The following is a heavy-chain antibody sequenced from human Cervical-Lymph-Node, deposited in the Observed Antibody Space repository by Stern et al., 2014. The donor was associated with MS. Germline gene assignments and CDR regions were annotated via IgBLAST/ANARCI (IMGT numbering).Heavy chain of an antibody. CDR3: ARGSDWYPLDY. V-gene: IGHV3-30*03. Sequence: VQLVESGGGVVQPGRSLRLSCSPSGFAFSTYGMHWVRPAPGKGLEWVALISFDGAKTYYADSVKGRFTISRDNPKNTLYLQMKSLRGEDTAVYYCARGSDWYPLDYWGQGTLVTVSS. J-gene: IGHJ4*02. CDR2: ISFDGAKT. CDR1: GFAFSTYG. D-gene: IGHD6-19*01.